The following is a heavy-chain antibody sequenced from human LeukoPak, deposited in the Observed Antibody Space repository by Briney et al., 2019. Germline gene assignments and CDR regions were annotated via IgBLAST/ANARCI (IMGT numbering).Heavy chain of an antibody. CDR3: ARSIAGTRSKFDN. Sequence: SETLSLTCTVSGGSISNYYWSWIRQPPGEGLEWLAYIYYSGSTNYTPSLKSRVTISVDTSKNQFSLNLNSVTAADTAVYYCARSIAGTRSKFDNWGQGSLVTVSS. V-gene: IGHV4-59*08. CDR2: IYYSGST. D-gene: IGHD1/OR15-1a*01. CDR1: GGSISNYY. J-gene: IGHJ5*02.